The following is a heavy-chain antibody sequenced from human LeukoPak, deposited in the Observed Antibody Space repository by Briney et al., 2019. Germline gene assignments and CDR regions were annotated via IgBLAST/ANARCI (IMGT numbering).Heavy chain of an antibody. V-gene: IGHV3-7*01. Sequence: PGGPLRLSCAASGFSFTNSWLSWVRQAPGRGLEWVANIKQDGSTKHYADSLKGRFTISRDNPKNSLYLQMNSLRADDTAVYYCARHTDGSLDYWGQRILVTVAS. D-gene: IGHD1-26*01. CDR2: IKQDGSTK. J-gene: IGHJ4*02. CDR1: GFSFTNSW. CDR3: ARHTDGSLDY.